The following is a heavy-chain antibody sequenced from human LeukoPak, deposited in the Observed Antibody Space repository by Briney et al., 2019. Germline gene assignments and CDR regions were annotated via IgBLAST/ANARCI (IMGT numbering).Heavy chain of an antibody. CDR2: ISAYNGNT. CDR1: GYTFNGYG. D-gene: IGHD3-9*01. V-gene: IGHV1-18*01. J-gene: IGHJ5*02. Sequence: ASVKVSCKASGYTFNGYGITWVRQAPGQGLEWTGWISAYNGNTNYAQKLQGRVTMTTDTSTSTAYMELRSLRSDDTAVYYCARSILRYFDWSDNWFDPWGQGTLVTVSS. CDR3: ARSILRYFDWSDNWFDP.